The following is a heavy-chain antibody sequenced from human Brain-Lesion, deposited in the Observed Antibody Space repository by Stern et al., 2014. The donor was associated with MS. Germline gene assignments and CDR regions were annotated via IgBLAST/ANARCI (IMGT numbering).Heavy chain of an antibody. V-gene: IGHV4-61*02. CDR1: GASISSGTYF. D-gene: IGHD3-22*01. CDR2: ISPSGTP. Sequence: QVQLQESGPGLVKPSQTLSLTCTVSGASISSGTYFWTWIRQPAGKGLEWIGRISPSGTPPYNPSLKSRFPISLATSKKEFSRRLSSVTAADTAVYYCARAYYYDTSGDSDAFNIWGQGTQVTVSS. J-gene: IGHJ3*02. CDR3: ARAYYYDTSGDSDAFNI.